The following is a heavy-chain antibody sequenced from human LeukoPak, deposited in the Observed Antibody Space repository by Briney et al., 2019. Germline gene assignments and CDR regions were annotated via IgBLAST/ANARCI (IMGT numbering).Heavy chain of an antibody. Sequence: SETLSLTCTVSGGSISSYYWSWIRQPPGKGLEWNGSIYDSGSTNYNPSLKSRVTISVDTSKNQCSLKLSSVTAADTAVYYCARQSISGSSLSYFDYWGKGTLVSVSS. J-gene: IGHJ4*02. CDR2: IYDSGST. CDR3: ARQSISGSSLSYFDY. CDR1: GGSISSYY. V-gene: IGHV4-59*01. D-gene: IGHD3-22*01.